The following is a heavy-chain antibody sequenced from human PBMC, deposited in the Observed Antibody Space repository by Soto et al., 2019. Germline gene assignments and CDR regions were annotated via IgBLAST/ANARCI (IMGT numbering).Heavy chain of an antibody. CDR2: IYYSGRT. D-gene: IGHD1-7*01. V-gene: IGHV4-39*01. CDR1: GGSIRSTTYY. CDR3: ATHNWDLDP. J-gene: IGHJ1*01. Sequence: SETLSLTCTVSGGSIRSTTYYLGWIRQPPGKGLEWIASIYYSGRTDYNPSLKGRVNISVDMSKNQFSLKLSSVTAADTAVYYCATHNWDLDPWGQGTLVTVS.